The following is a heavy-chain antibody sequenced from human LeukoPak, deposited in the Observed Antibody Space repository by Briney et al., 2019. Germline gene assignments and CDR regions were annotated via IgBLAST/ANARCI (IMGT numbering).Heavy chain of an antibody. J-gene: IGHJ4*02. Sequence: GGSLRLSCADSGFTFSDYDLHWVRQATGKGLEWVSAIGTAGDTYYTGSVKGRFTISRENAKNSLYLQMNSLRAGDTAVYYCARVAKERVGGVYYFDYWGQGTLVTVSS. CDR2: IGTAGDT. CDR1: GFTFSDYD. D-gene: IGHD1-1*01. V-gene: IGHV3-13*01. CDR3: ARVAKERVGGVYYFDY.